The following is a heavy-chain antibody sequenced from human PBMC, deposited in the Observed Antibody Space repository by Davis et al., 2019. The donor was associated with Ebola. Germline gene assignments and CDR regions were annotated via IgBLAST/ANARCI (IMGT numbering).Heavy chain of an antibody. J-gene: IGHJ4*02. Sequence: GESLKISCAASGFTFSTYWMSWVRQAPGKGLEWVSAITGSGGSAYYADSVKGRFALSRDNSKNTVYLQLNSLRVEDTAVYFCARSPTYFPYDIDYWGQGKEVIVSS. D-gene: IGHD3-22*01. CDR3: ARSPTYFPYDIDY. CDR2: ITGSGGSA. V-gene: IGHV3-23*01. CDR1: GFTFSTYW.